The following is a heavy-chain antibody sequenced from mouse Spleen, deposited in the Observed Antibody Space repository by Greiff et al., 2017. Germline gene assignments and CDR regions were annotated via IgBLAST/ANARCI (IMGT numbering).Heavy chain of an antibody. CDR3: AREDYGSSHWYFDV. D-gene: IGHD1-1*01. J-gene: IGHJ1*01. Sequence: DVKLQESGPGLVKPSQTVFLTCTVTGISITTGNYRWSWIRQFPGNKLEWIGYIYYSGTITYNPSLTSRTTITRDTPKNQFFLEMNSLTAEDTATYYCAREDYGSSHWYFDVWGAGTTVTVSS. V-gene: IGHV3-5*01. CDR2: IYYSGTI. CDR1: GISITTGNYR.